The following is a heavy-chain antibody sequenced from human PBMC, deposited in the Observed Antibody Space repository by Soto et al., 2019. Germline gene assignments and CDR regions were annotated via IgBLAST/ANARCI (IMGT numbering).Heavy chain of an antibody. CDR2: IIPIFGTA. J-gene: IGHJ4*02. CDR1: GGTFSSYA. D-gene: IGHD5-18*01. Sequence: QVQLVQSGAEVKKPGSSVKVSCKASGGTFSSYAISWVRQAPGQGREWMGWIIPIFGTANYAQKFQGIVTITADESTSTAYMELSSLRSEDTAVYYCANGPGIQLWSIFDYWGQGTLVTVSS. V-gene: IGHV1-69*12. CDR3: ANGPGIQLWSIFDY.